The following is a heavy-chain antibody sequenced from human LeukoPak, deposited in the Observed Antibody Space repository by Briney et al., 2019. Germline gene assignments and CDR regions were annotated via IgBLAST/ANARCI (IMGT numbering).Heavy chain of an antibody. CDR1: GFTFSSYE. CDR3: ARDRRSSGWYPKLDY. D-gene: IGHD6-19*01. V-gene: IGHV3-48*03. Sequence: GGSLRLSCEASGFTFSSYEMNWVRQAPGKGLEWVSYISSSGSTIYYADSVKGRFTISTDNAKNSLYLRMNSLRAEDTAVYYCARDRRSSGWYPKLDYWGQGTLVTVSS. J-gene: IGHJ4*02. CDR2: ISSSGSTI.